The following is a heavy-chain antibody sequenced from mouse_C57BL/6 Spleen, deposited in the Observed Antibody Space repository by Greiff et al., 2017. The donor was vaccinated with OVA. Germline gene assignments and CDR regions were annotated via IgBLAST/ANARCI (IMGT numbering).Heavy chain of an antibody. CDR3: ARRWYLASYYAMDY. CDR2: IYPGDGDT. J-gene: IGHJ4*01. V-gene: IGHV1-82*01. Sequence: QVQLQQSGPELVKPGASVKISCKASGYAFSSSWLNWVKQRPGQGLEWIGRIYPGDGDTNYNGKFKGKATLTADKSSSTAYMQLSSLTSEDSAVYFCARRWYLASYYAMDYWGQGTSVTVSS. CDR1: GYAFSSSW. D-gene: IGHD1-1*02.